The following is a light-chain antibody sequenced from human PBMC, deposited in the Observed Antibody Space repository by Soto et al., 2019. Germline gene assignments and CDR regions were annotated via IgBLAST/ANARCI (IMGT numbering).Light chain of an antibody. CDR1: SGHSIFA. V-gene: IGLV4-69*01. CDR2: VNGDDSH. Sequence: QPVLTQSPSASASLGASVKLTCTLSSGHSIFAIAWHQQQPEKGPRYLMKVNGDDSHNKGDGIPDRFSGSSSGAERYLTISSLQSEDEADYYCQTWATGIRVFGGGTKLTVL. J-gene: IGLJ3*02. CDR3: QTWATGIRV.